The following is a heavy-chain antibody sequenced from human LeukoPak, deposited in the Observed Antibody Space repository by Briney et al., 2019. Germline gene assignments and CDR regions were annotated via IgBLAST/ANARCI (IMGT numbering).Heavy chain of an antibody. Sequence: GGSLRLSCAASGFTFSSYAMSWVRQAPGKGLEWVSAISGSGGSTYYADSVKGRFTISRDNSKNTLYLQMNSLRAEDTAVYYCAKDLHLYQLLPYFDYWGQGTLVTVSS. CDR1: GFTFSSYA. J-gene: IGHJ4*02. CDR2: ISGSGGST. V-gene: IGHV3-23*01. D-gene: IGHD2-2*01. CDR3: AKDLHLYQLLPYFDY.